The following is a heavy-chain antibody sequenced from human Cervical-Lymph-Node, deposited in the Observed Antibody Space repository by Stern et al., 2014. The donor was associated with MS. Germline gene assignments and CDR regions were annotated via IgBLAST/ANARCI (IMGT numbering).Heavy chain of an antibody. J-gene: IGHJ5*02. CDR1: GGSISSYY. Sequence: VQLVEYGPGLVKPSETLSLTCTVSGGSISSYYWSWIRPPPGKGLEWIGYIYYSGSTNYNPSLKSRVTISVDTSKNQFSLKLSYVTAADTAVYYCARQESRDERWFDPWGQGTLVTVSS. D-gene: IGHD5-24*01. V-gene: IGHV4-59*01. CDR2: IYYSGST. CDR3: ARQESRDERWFDP.